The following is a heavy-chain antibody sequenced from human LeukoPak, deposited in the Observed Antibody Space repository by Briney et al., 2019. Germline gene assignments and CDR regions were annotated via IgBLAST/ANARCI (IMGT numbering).Heavy chain of an antibody. Sequence: PSETLSLTCTVSGGSISSSSYYWGWIRQPPGTGLEWIGSIYYSGSTYYNPSLKSRVTISVDTSKNQFSLKLSSVTAADTAVYYCARVGVVPAANDYWGQGTLVTVSS. V-gene: IGHV4-39*01. J-gene: IGHJ4*02. CDR1: GGSISSSSYY. CDR3: ARVGVVPAANDY. CDR2: IYYSGST. D-gene: IGHD2-2*01.